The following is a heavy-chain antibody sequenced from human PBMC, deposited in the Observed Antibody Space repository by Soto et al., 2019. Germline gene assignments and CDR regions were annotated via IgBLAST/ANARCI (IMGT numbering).Heavy chain of an antibody. Sequence: EVQLSESGGGLVQPGGSLRLSCAASGFTFSNYAMSWVRQAPGKGLEWISAISGSGDYTYYDDSVKGRFTVPRDNSKSTLYLQMNSLRAEDSAAYYCAKDGYCTATSCFAGGEFDYWGQGTQVTVSS. CDR3: AKDGYCTATSCFAGGEFDY. J-gene: IGHJ4*02. CDR1: GFTFSNYA. V-gene: IGHV3-23*01. CDR2: ISGSGDYT. D-gene: IGHD2-2*01.